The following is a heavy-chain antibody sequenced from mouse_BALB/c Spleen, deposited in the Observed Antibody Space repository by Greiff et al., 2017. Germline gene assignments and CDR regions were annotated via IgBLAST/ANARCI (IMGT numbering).Heavy chain of an antibody. D-gene: IGHD3-2*02. V-gene: IGHV1S81*02. CDR2: INPSNGST. J-gene: IGHJ4*01. CDR3: TRSGYFLAMDY. CDR1: GYTFISYY. Sequence: QVQLQQSGAELVKPGASVKLSCKASGYTFISYYIYWVKQRPGQGLEWIGEINPSNGSTNFHEKFKNKATLTVDKSSGTAYMQLSSLTSEDSAVYYCTRSGYFLAMDYWGQGTSVTVSS.